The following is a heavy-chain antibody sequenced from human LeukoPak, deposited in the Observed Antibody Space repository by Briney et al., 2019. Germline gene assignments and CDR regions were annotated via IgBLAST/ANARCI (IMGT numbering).Heavy chain of an antibody. CDR3: ARGGYFDY. CDR1: GGSISSHY. Sequence: SETLSPTCTVSGGSISSHYWSWIRQPPGKGLEWIGYIYYSGSTNYNPSLKSRVTISVDTSKNQFSLKLSSVTAADTAVYYCARGGYFDYWGQGTLVTVSS. J-gene: IGHJ4*02. CDR2: IYYSGST. V-gene: IGHV4-59*11.